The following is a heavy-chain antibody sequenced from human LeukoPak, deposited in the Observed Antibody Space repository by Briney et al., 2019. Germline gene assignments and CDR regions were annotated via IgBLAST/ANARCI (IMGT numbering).Heavy chain of an antibody. V-gene: IGHV3-30-3*01. CDR2: ISYDGSNK. CDR3: ARVAAGDKYGGRDY. J-gene: IGHJ4*02. D-gene: IGHD6-13*01. Sequence: GGSLRLSCAASGFTFSSYAMHWVRQAPGKGLEWVAVISYDGSNKYYADSVKGRFTISRDNSKNTLYLQMNSLRAEDTAVYYCARVAAGDKYGGRDYWGQGALVIVSS. CDR1: GFTFSSYA.